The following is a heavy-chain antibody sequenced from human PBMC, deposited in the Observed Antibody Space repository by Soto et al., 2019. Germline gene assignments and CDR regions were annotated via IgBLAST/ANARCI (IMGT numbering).Heavy chain of an antibody. CDR1: GFTLGNYW. D-gene: IGHD1-1*01. CDR3: ASGGLDPFDY. Sequence: EVHLVESGGGLVQSGGSLRLSCAASGFTLGNYWMHWVRQAPGKGLVWVSRINDYGTTINYAESVEGRFIISRDDAKSEVYLQLNTLRAEDSAVYYCASGGLDPFDYWGQGALVTVSS. CDR2: INDYGTTI. J-gene: IGHJ4*02. V-gene: IGHV3-74*01.